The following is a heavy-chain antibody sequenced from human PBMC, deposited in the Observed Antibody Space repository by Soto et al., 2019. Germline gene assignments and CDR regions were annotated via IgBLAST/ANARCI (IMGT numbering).Heavy chain of an antibody. CDR1: GGSVSSTDHY. D-gene: IGHD3-3*01. CDR2: IYYSVPT. CDR3: ARQIGDFRRGYTGDLDL. J-gene: IGHJ3*01. Sequence: QLQLQESGPGLVKPSETLSLNCSVSGGSVSSTDHYWGWNRQPPGKGLEWIGSIYYSVPTYYNPSLISRVTMSDDTSKNQFSLKLSAVTAADTARFYSARQIGDFRRGYTGDLDLWGHWTMVTVSS. V-gene: IGHV4-39*01.